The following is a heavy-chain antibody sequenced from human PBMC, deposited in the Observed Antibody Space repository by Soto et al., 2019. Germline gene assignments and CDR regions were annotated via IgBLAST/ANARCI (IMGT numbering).Heavy chain of an antibody. D-gene: IGHD6-6*01. Sequence: RASLRPSCSASVFTFSSYAMHWFRHAPGKGLEYVSAISSNGGSTYYADSVKGRFTNSRDNSKNTLYLQMSSRRAEDTAVYYCGPQLVVDDGMDVWGQGSTVTVSS. V-gene: IGHV3-64D*06. CDR2: ISSNGGST. CDR3: GPQLVVDDGMDV. CDR1: VFTFSSYA. J-gene: IGHJ6*02.